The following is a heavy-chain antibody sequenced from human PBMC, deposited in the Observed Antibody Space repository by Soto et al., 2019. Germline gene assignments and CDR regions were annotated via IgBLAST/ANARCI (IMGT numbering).Heavy chain of an antibody. J-gene: IGHJ2*01. D-gene: IGHD6-19*01. CDR2: IGHNGDVK. CDR1: GYTFNMHS. CDR3: AREVTPLAGPGYFDL. Sequence: QVQLVESGGGVVQPGTALTLSCEGSGYTFNMHSIHWIRQIPGKGLEWVAVIGHNGDVKVYGDSVKGRFALSRDNSKKSVFLEMNSRTTVATAKYYCAREVTPLAGPGYFDLWGRGHLVSVS. V-gene: IGHV3-30*09.